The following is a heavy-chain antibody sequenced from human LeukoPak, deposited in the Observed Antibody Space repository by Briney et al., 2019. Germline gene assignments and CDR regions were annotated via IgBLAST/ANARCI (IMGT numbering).Heavy chain of an antibody. CDR1: GGSISSSSYY. V-gene: IGHV4-39*01. J-gene: IGHJ4*02. CDR2: IYYSGST. Sequence: PSETLSLTCTVSGGSISSSSYYWGWIRQPPGKGLEWIGSIYYSGSTYYNPSLKSRVTISVDTSKNQFSLKLSSVTAADTAEYYCARQGSPRPPIDYWGQGTLVTVSS. CDR3: ARQGSPRPPIDY.